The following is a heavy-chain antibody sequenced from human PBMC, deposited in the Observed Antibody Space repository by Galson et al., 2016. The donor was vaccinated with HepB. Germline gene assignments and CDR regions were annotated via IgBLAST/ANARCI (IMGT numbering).Heavy chain of an antibody. Sequence: SLRLSCAASGFTFSIHAMTWVRQAPGKGLEWVAAISDSGVSTHYADSVQGRITISRDNSKNTVYLQMNHLRAEDTAVYYCARDWAVTGPLLFDNWGQGTLVTVSS. CDR2: ISDSGVST. D-gene: IGHD6-19*01. J-gene: IGHJ4*02. CDR1: GFTFSIHA. V-gene: IGHV3-23*01. CDR3: ARDWAVTGPLLFDN.